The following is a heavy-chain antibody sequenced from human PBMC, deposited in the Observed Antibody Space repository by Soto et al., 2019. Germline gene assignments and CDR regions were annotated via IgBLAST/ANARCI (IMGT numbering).Heavy chain of an antibody. Sequence: GASVKVSWKASGYTFTSYGISWVRQAPGQGLEWMGWISANSGNTNYAQKFQGRVTMTRDTSISTAYMELSRLRSDDTAVYYCARVSARYYYYGMDVWGQGTTVTVSS. CDR2: ISANSGNT. CDR3: ARVSARYYYYGMDV. D-gene: IGHD6-6*01. CDR1: GYTFTSYG. V-gene: IGHV1-18*01. J-gene: IGHJ6*02.